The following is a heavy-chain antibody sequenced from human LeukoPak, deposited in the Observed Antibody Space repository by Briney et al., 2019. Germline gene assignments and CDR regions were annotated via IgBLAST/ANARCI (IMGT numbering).Heavy chain of an antibody. V-gene: IGHV4-4*08. D-gene: IGHD1-1*01. CDR3: ARLLSLDPAGFNCFDP. CDR1: GGSISSYY. CDR2: ISSSGST. J-gene: IGHJ5*02. Sequence: SETLSLTCTVSGGSISSYYWSWIRQPPGKGLEWIGYISSSGSTYYNPSLKSRVTISVDTSKNQFSLKLSSVTAADTAVYYCARLLSLDPAGFNCFDPWGQGTLVTVSS.